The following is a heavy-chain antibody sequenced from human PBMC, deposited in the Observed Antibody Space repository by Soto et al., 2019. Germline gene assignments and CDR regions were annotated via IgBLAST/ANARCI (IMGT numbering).Heavy chain of an antibody. D-gene: IGHD6-19*01. Sequence: QVQLVQSGAELKKPGASVKVSCKTSGYSFSSYAISWVRQAPGQGLEWMGWISAYNGNTGSSQKFQGRVTITADTSTSTVYMDLRSLRNDDTAVYYCARELGVAGFDYWARGPWSPSPQ. CDR2: ISAYNGNT. V-gene: IGHV1-18*01. CDR1: GYSFSSYA. J-gene: IGHJ4*02. CDR3: ARELGVAGFDY.